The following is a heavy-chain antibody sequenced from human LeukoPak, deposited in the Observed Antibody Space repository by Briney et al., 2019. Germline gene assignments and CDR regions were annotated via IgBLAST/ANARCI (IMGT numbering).Heavy chain of an antibody. J-gene: IGHJ4*02. V-gene: IGHV3-74*01. D-gene: IGHD6-13*01. CDR1: GFTFSSYW. Sequence: GGSLRLSCAASGFTFSSYWMHWVRQAPGKGLVWVSRINSDGSSTSYADSVKGRFTISRDNDKNTLYLQINSLRAEDTAVYYCARDLTAAGTPGYWGQGTLVTVSS. CDR3: ARDLTAAGTPGY. CDR2: INSDGSST.